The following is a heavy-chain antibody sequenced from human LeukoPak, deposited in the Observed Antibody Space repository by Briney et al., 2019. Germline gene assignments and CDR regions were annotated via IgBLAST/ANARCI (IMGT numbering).Heavy chain of an antibody. CDR1: GLTFNNYV. V-gene: IGHV3-23*01. D-gene: IGHD1-26*01. CDR2: ISGSGDRT. J-gene: IGHJ4*02. Sequence: GGSLRLSCVASGLTFNNYVMSWVRQAAGKGLEWVSGISGSGDRTYYADSVKGRFTISRDNSKNTLYLQMNSLRAEDTAVYYCAKDQNEYSGSYYISWGQGTLVTVSS. CDR3: AKDQNEYSGSYYIS.